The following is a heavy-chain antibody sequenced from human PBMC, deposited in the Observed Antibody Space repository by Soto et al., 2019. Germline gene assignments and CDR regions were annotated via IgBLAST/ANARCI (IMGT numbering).Heavy chain of an antibody. CDR2: IKSRKNGGTT. CDR1: GLTFSNAW. D-gene: IGHD7-27*01. J-gene: IGHJ3*02. CDR3: GTGDAFDI. V-gene: IGHV3-15*01. Sequence: EVQLVESGGGLVKPGGSLRLSCAASGLTFSNAWMSWVRQAPGKGLEWVGSIKSRKNGGTTDYAAAVKGRFTISRDDSQNTLYLEMNSLKFEESAVYYCGTGDAFDIWGEGTMVTVSS.